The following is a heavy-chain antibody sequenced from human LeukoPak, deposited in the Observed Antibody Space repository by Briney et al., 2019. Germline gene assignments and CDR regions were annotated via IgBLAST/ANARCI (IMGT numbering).Heavy chain of an antibody. CDR2: ISSSSSYI. Sequence: GGSLRLSCAASGFTFSSYSMNWVRQAPGKGLGWVSSISSSSSYIYYADSVKGRFTISRDNAKNSLYLQMNSLRAEDTAVYYCARVGYYDSSGYDDDFDYWGQGTLVTVSS. J-gene: IGHJ4*02. V-gene: IGHV3-21*01. D-gene: IGHD3-22*01. CDR3: ARVGYYDSSGYDDDFDY. CDR1: GFTFSSYS.